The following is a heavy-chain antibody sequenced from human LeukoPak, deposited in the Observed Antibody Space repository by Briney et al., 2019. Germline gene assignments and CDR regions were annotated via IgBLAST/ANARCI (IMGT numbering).Heavy chain of an antibody. V-gene: IGHV3-15*01. CDR2: IYSKAAGGTT. CDR3: TSEYYGPGY. J-gene: IGHJ4*02. Sequence: KTGGSLRLSCAASGFTFGNAWMSWVRQAPGKGLEWVGRIYSKAAGGTTEYAAPVKGRFTISRDDSKNTLYLQMNSLQTEDTAVYYSTSEYYGPGYWGQGTLVTVSS. CDR1: GFTFGNAW. D-gene: IGHD3-10*01.